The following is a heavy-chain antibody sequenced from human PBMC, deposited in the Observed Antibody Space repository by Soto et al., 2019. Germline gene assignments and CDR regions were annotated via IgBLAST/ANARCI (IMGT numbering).Heavy chain of an antibody. V-gene: IGHV1-18*01. CDR1: GYTFTSYG. CDR3: ARAESYYATSGSTDYDYYGMDV. J-gene: IGHJ6*02. CDR2: ISAYNGNT. D-gene: IGHD3-22*01. Sequence: SVKDSCKASGYTFTSYGISWVRQAPGQGLEWMGWISAYNGNTNYAQKLQGRVTMTTDTSTSTAYMERRSLRSDDTAVYYCARAESYYATSGSTDYDYYGMDVWG.